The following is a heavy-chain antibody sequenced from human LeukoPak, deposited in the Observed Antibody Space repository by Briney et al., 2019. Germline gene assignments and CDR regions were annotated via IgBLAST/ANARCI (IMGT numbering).Heavy chain of an antibody. D-gene: IGHD3-22*01. CDR2: IRQDGSEK. CDR3: ARGAPHYYDSSGYGDY. V-gene: IGHV3-7*03. J-gene: IGHJ4*02. Sequence: GGSLRLSCAASGFTFSSYWMSWVRQAPGKGLEWVANIRQDGSEKYYVDSVKGRFTISRDNAKNSLYLQMNSLRAEDTAVYYCARGAPHYYDSSGYGDYWGQGTLVTVSS. CDR1: GFTFSSYW.